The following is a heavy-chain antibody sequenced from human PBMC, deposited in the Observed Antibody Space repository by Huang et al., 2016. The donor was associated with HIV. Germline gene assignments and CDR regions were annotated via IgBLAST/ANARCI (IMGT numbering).Heavy chain of an antibody. J-gene: IGHJ4*02. Sequence: EVQLVQSGAEVKKSGESLKISCKGSGDKFTSYWIGWVRQTPGKGLEWMGIIYPGDSDTRYRPSFQGQVTISADKSISTAYLQWSSLKASDTAMYYCARQRAYGSTYADYWGQGTLVTVSS. V-gene: IGHV5-51*01. CDR1: GDKFTSYW. CDR2: IYPGDSDT. CDR3: ARQRAYGSTYADY. D-gene: IGHD4-4*01.